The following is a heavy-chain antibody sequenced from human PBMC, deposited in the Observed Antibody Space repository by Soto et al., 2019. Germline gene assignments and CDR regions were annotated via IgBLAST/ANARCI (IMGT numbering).Heavy chain of an antibody. CDR2: INHSGST. D-gene: IGHD2-15*01. CDR1: GGSFSGYY. J-gene: IGHJ4*02. CDR3: ARRYTVARFYY. Sequence: SETLSLTCAVYGGSFSGYYWSWIRQPPGKGLEWIGEINHSGSTNYNPSLKSRVTISVDTSKNQFSLKLSSVTAADTAVYYCARRYTVARFYYWGQGTVVTVSS. V-gene: IGHV4-34*01.